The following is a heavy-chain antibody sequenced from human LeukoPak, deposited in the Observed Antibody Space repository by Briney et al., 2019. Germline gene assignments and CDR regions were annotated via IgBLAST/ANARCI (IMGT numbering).Heavy chain of an antibody. Sequence: GSLRLSCAASGFTFSSYWMHWVRQDPGKGLVWVSYINSDGSTTDYADSVKGRFTISRGNAKNTLYLQVNSLRAEDTAVYYCARGSSGGTFGYWGQGTLVTVSS. CDR3: ARGSSGGTFGY. V-gene: IGHV3-74*01. D-gene: IGHD3-3*02. CDR1: GFTFSSYW. CDR2: INSDGSTT. J-gene: IGHJ4*02.